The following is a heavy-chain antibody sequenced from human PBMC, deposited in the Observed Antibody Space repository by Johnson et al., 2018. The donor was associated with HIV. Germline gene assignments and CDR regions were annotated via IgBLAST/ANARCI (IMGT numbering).Heavy chain of an antibody. J-gene: IGHJ3*02. CDR1: GFTFSTYS. CDR2: ISYDGNNK. CDR3: AREGDAFDI. V-gene: IGHV3-30*04. Sequence: QVQLVESGGGVVQPGGSLRLSCAASGFTFSTYSMHWVRQAPGMRLEWVAVISYDGNNKYYADSVKGRFTISRDNSKNTLFLQMNSLRAEDTSVYYCAREGDAFDIWGQGTKVTFSS.